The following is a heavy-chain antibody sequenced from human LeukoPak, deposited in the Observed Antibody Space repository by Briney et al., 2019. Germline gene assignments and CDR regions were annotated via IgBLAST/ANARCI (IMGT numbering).Heavy chain of an antibody. V-gene: IGHV3-53*01. J-gene: IGHJ4*02. Sequence: PGGSLRLSCAASGFTFSSSYMSWVRQAPGKGLEWVSVIYSGGSTYYADSVKGRFTISRDISKNTLYLQMNSLRAEDTAVYYCARATTAAGTGFDYWGQGTLVTASS. D-gene: IGHD6-13*01. CDR1: GFTFSSSY. CDR2: IYSGGST. CDR3: ARATTAAGTGFDY.